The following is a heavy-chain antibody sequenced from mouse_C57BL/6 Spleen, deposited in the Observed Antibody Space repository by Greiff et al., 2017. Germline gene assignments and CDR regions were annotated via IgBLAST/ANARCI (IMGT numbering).Heavy chain of an antibody. J-gene: IGHJ1*03. Sequence: DVKLVESGGGLVKPGASLKLSCAASGFTFTSYTMSWVRQTPEKRLEWVATISRGGGNTYYPDSVKGRFTISRDNAKNTLYLQMSSLRSEDTALYYCARHRHYCSSDRWDFEVWGTGTTVTVAS. CDR3: ARHRHYCSSDRWDFEV. V-gene: IGHV5-9*01. CDR2: ISRGGGNT. CDR1: GFTFTSYT. D-gene: IGHD1-1*01.